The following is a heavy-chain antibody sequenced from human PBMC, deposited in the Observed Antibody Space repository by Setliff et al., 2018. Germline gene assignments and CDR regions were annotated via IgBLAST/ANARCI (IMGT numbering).Heavy chain of an antibody. Sequence: SETLSLTCTVSGDSINTPTYHWGWVRQPPGKGLEWIGLIYYTGSTYYSPSLKSRVTISEDMSENQISLKLNPVTAADTAVYYCVRTFNGSPADRWGQGTLVTVSS. CDR2: IYYTGST. V-gene: IGHV4-39*01. CDR3: VRTFNGSPADR. J-gene: IGHJ5*02. D-gene: IGHD2-2*01. CDR1: GDSINTPTYH.